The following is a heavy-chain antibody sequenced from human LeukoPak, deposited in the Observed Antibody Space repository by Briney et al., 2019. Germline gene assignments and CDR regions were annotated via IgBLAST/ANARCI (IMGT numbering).Heavy chain of an antibody. V-gene: IGHV3-23*01. CDR1: GFSFGNYA. J-gene: IGHJ5*01. Sequence: GGSLRLSCVASGFSFGNYAMGWVRQAPGKGLQWVSQISGTGGATWYAGFARDRFTISRDNSKKTLYLQMSGLRVEDTAMYYCVKDPRDTYGTNWFVSWGQGTLLIVSS. D-gene: IGHD2-21*01. CDR2: ISGTGGAT. CDR3: VKDPRDTYGTNWFVS.